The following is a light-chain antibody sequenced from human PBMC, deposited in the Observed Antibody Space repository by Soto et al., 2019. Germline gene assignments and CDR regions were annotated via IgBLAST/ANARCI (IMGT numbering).Light chain of an antibody. CDR3: QQYDKQPVT. CDR1: QDISNF. J-gene: IGKJ4*01. Sequence: DIQMTQSPSSLSASVGDRVTITFQASQDISNFLNWYHQTPGKAPRLLIYDVSNLQPGVASRFSGSGSGTDFTFTINSLQPEDIGTFYCQQYDKQPVTFGGGTKVDIK. CDR2: DVS. V-gene: IGKV1-33*01.